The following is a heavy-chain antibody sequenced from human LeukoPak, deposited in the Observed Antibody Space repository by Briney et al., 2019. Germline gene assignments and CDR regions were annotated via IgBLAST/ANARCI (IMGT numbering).Heavy chain of an antibody. Sequence: ASVKVSCKASGYSFTGYAMNWVRQAPGQGLEWMGWINTNTGNPTYAQGFTGRFVFSLDTSVSTAYLQISSLKAEDTAVYYCARQRGRIAAAGGHFDYWGQGTLVTVSS. CDR3: ARQRGRIAAAGGHFDY. CDR1: GYSFTGYA. CDR2: INTNTGNP. J-gene: IGHJ4*02. D-gene: IGHD6-13*01. V-gene: IGHV7-4-1*02.